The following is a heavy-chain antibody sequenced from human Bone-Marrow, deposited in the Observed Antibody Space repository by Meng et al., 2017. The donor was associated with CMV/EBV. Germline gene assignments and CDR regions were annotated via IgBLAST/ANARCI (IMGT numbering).Heavy chain of an antibody. J-gene: IGHJ4*02. D-gene: IGHD7-27*01. CDR2: IYPGDSDT. Sequence: KVSCKGSGYSFTSYWIGWVRQMPGKGLEWMGIIYPGDSDTRYSPSFQGQVTISADKSISTAYLQWSSLKASDTAMYYCARDQMFHLTGEYFDYWGQGTLVTVSS. CDR3: ARDQMFHLTGEYFDY. V-gene: IGHV5-51*01. CDR1: GYSFTSYW.